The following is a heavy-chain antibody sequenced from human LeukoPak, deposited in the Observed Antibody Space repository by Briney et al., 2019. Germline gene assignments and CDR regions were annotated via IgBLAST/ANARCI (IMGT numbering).Heavy chain of an antibody. J-gene: IGHJ6*02. CDR3: ASPYMPGIAAAGTSGYYYYGMDV. D-gene: IGHD6-13*01. CDR2: ISYDGSNK. Sequence: GGSLRLSCVASGVTLSNYAMSWARQAPGKGLEWVAVISYDGSNKYYADSVKGRFTISRDNSKNTLYLQMNSLRAEDTAVYYCASPYMPGIAAAGTSGYYYYGMDVWGQGTTVTVSS. V-gene: IGHV3-30*03. CDR1: GVTLSNYA.